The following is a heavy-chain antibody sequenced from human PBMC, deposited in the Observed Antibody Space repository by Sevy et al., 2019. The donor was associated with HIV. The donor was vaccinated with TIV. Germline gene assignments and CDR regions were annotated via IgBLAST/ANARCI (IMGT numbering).Heavy chain of an antibody. Sequence: GGSLRLSCAASGFTFSTYSMNWVRQAPGKGLEWVSSIGTSSSYIYYADSVKGRFTISRDNAKNSLFLQMNSLRAEDTAVYYCARVSPPVPYYYGTDVWGQGTTVTVSS. CDR1: GFTFSTYS. V-gene: IGHV3-21*01. D-gene: IGHD4-17*01. J-gene: IGHJ6*02. CDR3: ARVSPPVPYYYGTDV. CDR2: IGTSSSYI.